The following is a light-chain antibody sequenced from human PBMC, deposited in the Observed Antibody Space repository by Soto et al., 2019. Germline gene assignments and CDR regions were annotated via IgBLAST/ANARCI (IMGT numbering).Light chain of an antibody. V-gene: IGKV3-20*01. CDR2: GAS. J-gene: IGKJ1*01. Sequence: EIVLTQSPGTLSLSPGERATLSCRASQSVSGSYLAWYQQRPGQAPRLLIYGASSRATGIPDRFSGSGSGTDFTLTITRLEPEDFAVYYCQQYGSSRWTFGRGIKVEIK. CDR3: QQYGSSRWT. CDR1: QSVSGSY.